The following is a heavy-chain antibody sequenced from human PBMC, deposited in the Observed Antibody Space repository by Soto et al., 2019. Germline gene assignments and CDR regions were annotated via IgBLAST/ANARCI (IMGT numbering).Heavy chain of an antibody. CDR3: ARRGSGHTFAY. V-gene: IGHV4-39*01. Sequence: QVQLQESGPGLVKPSETLSLTCAVSGASVSRIGFHWGWIRQPPGQGLEWIGSIYDAGTTFYNPSLKSRVTISAGTSKNHFSLRLTSVTAADTAVYYCARRGSGHTFAYWGQGNLVTVSS. CDR1: GASVSRIGFH. J-gene: IGHJ4*02. D-gene: IGHD3-10*01. CDR2: IYDAGTT.